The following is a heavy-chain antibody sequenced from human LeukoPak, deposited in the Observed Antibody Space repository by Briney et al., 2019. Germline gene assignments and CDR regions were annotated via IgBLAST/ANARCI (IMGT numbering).Heavy chain of an antibody. V-gene: IGHV3-7*01. CDR3: ARTLVEVPGHSDLFDF. CDR1: GFSFSNFW. CDR2: MNPDGSAT. Sequence: GGSLTLSCGASGFSFSNFWRSWIRQAPGKGLERVANMNPDGSATYYLDSVKGRFTISRDNAKTSVYLQMNSLRPADTAVYYCARTLVEVPGHSDLFDFWGQGTLVTVSS. D-gene: IGHD2-2*01. J-gene: IGHJ4*02.